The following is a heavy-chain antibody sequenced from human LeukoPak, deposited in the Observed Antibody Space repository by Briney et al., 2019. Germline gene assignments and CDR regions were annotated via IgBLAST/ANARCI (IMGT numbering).Heavy chain of an antibody. V-gene: IGHV1-69*05. D-gene: IGHD2-2*01. J-gene: IGHJ6*03. Sequence: ASVKVSCKGSGYSFDSYGISWVRQARGQGLEWMGGIIPIFGTANYAQKFQGRVTITTDESTSTAYMELSSLRSEDTAVYYCARSQDIVVVPAAPGPPYYYYMDVWGKGTTVTVSS. CDR2: IIPIFGTA. CDR1: GYSFDSYG. CDR3: ARSQDIVVVPAAPGPPYYYYMDV.